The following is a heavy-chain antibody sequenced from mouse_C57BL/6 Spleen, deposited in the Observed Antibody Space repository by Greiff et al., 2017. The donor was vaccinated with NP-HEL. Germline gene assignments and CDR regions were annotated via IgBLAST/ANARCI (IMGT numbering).Heavy chain of an antibody. V-gene: IGHV1-39*01. J-gene: IGHJ4*01. CDR1: GYSFTDYN. Sequence: VQLKESGPELVKPGASVKISCKASGYSFTDYNMNWVKQSNGKSLEWIGVINPNDGTTSYNQKFKGKATCTVDQSSSTAYMQLNSLTSEDSAVYYCARSYNWEDMDYWGQGTSVTVSS. CDR3: ARSYNWEDMDY. CDR2: INPNDGTT. D-gene: IGHD4-1*01.